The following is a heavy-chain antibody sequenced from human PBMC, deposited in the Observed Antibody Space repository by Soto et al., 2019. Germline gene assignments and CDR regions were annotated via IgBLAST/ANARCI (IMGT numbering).Heavy chain of an antibody. J-gene: IGHJ4*02. CDR1: GFTFSSYA. D-gene: IGHD6-6*01. Sequence: EVQLLESGGGLVQPGESLRLSCAASGFTFSSYAMSWVRQATEKGLEWVSVISGSDDSTYYADSVKGRFTISRDNSKNTLYLQMNSLRAEDTAVHYCAKRSSSSTFYYSGQGTLVTVSS. CDR2: ISGSDDST. V-gene: IGHV3-23*01. CDR3: AKRSSSSTFYY.